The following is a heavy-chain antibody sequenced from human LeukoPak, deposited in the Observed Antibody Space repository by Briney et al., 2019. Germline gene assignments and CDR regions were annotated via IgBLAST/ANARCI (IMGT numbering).Heavy chain of an antibody. Sequence: GASVKVSFKFSVYTRTELSMHWLRQAPGKGLEWMGGLDPEDGETIYAQKFQVRVTMTEATSTDTAYMELSSLRSEDTAVYYCATFRYCSGGSCYTSGFDPWGQGTLVTVSS. CDR1: VYTRTELS. CDR3: ATFRYCSGGSCYTSGFDP. D-gene: IGHD2-15*01. CDR2: LDPEDGET. V-gene: IGHV1-24*01. J-gene: IGHJ5*02.